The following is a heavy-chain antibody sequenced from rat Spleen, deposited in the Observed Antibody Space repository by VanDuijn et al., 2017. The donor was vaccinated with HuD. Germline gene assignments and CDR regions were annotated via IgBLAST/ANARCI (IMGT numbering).Heavy chain of an antibody. J-gene: IGHJ2*01. Sequence: EVQLVESGGDLVQPGRSLRLSCAASGFNFSDYAMAWVRQAPKKGLEWVTTIVYDGSSTYYRDSVKGRFTISRDNAKSTLYLQMDSLRSEDTDTYCCAILEGKYSSYNFLDNWGQGDMVTVSS. CDR3: AILEGKYSSYNFLDN. CDR1: GFNFSDYA. V-gene: IGHV5-17*01. CDR2: IVYDGSST. D-gene: IGHD1-2*01.